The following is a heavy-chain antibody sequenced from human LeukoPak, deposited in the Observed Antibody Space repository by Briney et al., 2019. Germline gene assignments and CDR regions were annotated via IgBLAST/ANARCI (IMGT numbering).Heavy chain of an antibody. Sequence: SETLSLTCAVYGGSFSGYYWSWIRQPPGKGLEWIGEINHSGSTNYNPSLKSRVTISLDKSKNQFSLKLSSVTAADAAVYYCARKGQGIVVVPAAMAFDYWGQGTLVTVSS. CDR1: GGSFSGYY. V-gene: IGHV4-34*01. CDR2: INHSGST. D-gene: IGHD2-2*01. J-gene: IGHJ4*02. CDR3: ARKGQGIVVVPAAMAFDY.